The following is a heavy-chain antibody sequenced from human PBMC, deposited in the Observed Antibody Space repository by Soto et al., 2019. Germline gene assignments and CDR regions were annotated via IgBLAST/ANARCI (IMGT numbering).Heavy chain of an antibody. D-gene: IGHD6-13*01. CDR3: AKYRRSEAEGYTLDY. CDR2: TYYRCKWYY. J-gene: IGHJ4*02. V-gene: IGHV6-1*01. Sequence: SQTLSLTRAITVARVSSNSAGWSWVRQSPSRGLEGLGRTYYRCKWYYEYAVSVRGRITINPDTSKTQFSLKVNSVNAADTAVYYCAKYRRSEAEGYTLDYWGRGTLVTVSS. CDR1: VARVSSNSAG.